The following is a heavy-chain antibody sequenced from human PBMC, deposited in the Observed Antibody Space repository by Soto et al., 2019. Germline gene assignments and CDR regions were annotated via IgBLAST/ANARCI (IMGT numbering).Heavy chain of an antibody. J-gene: IGHJ2*01. CDR3: AIQPRRAGYKFNCYFGV. CDR1: GFTFSSYG. Sequence: QVQLVESGGGLVQPGRSLRLSCAASGFTFSSYGMHGVRQAPGKGLEWVAVIWYDGSNKYYADSVKGRFTISRDNSKNTLYLQMNSLRAEDKAVYYCAIQPRRAGYKFNCYFGVWGRGTPVTVSS. CDR2: IWYDGSNK. V-gene: IGHV3-33*01. D-gene: IGHD5-12*01.